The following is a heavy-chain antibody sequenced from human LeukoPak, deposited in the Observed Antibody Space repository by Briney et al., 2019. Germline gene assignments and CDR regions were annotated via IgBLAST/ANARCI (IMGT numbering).Heavy chain of an antibody. CDR2: IYYSGST. V-gene: IGHV4-31*03. CDR3: ARVTSLWFGEVNWFDP. Sequence: PSETLSLTCTVSGGSISSGGYYWSWIRQHPGKGLEWIGYIYYSGSTYYNPSLKSRVTISVDTSKSQFSLKLSSVTAADTAVYYCARVTSLWFGEVNWFDPWGQGTLVTVSS. J-gene: IGHJ5*02. D-gene: IGHD3-10*01. CDR1: GGSISSGGYY.